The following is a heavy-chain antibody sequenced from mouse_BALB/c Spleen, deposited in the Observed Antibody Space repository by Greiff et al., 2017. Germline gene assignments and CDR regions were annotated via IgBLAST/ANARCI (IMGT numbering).Heavy chain of an antibody. CDR3: ARSAYDGYYADY. CDR1: GFTFSSFG. V-gene: IGHV5-17*02. D-gene: IGHD2-3*01. Sequence: EVKVVESGGGLVQPGGSRKLSCAASGFTFSSFGMHWVRQAPEKGLEWVAYISSGSSTIYYADTVKGRFTISRDNPKNTLFLQMTSLRSEDTAMYYCARSAYDGYYADYWGQGTTLTVSS. CDR2: ISSGSSTI. J-gene: IGHJ2*01.